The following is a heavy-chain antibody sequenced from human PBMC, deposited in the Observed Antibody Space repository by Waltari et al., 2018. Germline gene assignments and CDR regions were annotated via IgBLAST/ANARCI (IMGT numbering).Heavy chain of an antibody. Sequence: QVQLVQSGAEVKKPGASVKVSCKASGNTFTSHAIHWVRQAPGQRLELMGWINTEHGNTKYSPKFQGRVTITRDTSASTAYMELSSLRSEDTAIYYWARGDLFFYWGQGTLVTVSS. CDR2: INTEHGNT. CDR1: GNTFTSHA. V-gene: IGHV1-3*04. CDR3: ARGDLFFY. J-gene: IGHJ4*02.